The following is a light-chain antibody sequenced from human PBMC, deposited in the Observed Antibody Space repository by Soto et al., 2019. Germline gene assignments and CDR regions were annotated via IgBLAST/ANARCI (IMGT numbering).Light chain of an antibody. V-gene: IGKV1-5*03. CDR1: QSISSW. Sequence: DIQMTQSPSTLSASVGDRVTITCRASQSISSWLAWYQQKPGKAHKLMIYKASNLESGVPSRFSGSGSGTEFTLSISSLQPDNFATYYCQLYNSDWTVGQGTKVEFK. CDR3: QLYNSDWT. CDR2: KAS. J-gene: IGKJ1*01.